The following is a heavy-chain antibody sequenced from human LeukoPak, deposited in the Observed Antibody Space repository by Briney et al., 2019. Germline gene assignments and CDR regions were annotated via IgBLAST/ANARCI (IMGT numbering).Heavy chain of an antibody. J-gene: IGHJ4*02. CDR3: ARDVRGIAAAGFDY. D-gene: IGHD6-13*01. V-gene: IGHV1-69*06. Sequence: SVKVSCKASGGTFISYAISWVRQAPGQGLEWMGGIIPIFGTANYAQKFQGRVTITADKSTSTAYMELSSLRSEDTAVYYCARDVRGIAAAGFDYWGQGTLVAVSS. CDR2: IIPIFGTA. CDR1: GGTFISYA.